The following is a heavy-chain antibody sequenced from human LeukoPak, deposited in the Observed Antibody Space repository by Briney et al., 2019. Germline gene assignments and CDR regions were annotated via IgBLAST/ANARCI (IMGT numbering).Heavy chain of an antibody. V-gene: IGHV7-4-1*02. Sequence: ASVKVSCKASGYTFTSYAIHWVRQAPGQGLEWMGWINTNTGNPTYAQGFTGRFVFSLDTSVSTAYLQISSLQAEDTAVYYCARSNNDGDYLGVGFDYWGQGTLVTVSS. CDR3: ARSNNDGDYLGVGFDY. J-gene: IGHJ4*02. CDR2: INTNTGNP. CDR1: GYTFTSYA. D-gene: IGHD4-17*01.